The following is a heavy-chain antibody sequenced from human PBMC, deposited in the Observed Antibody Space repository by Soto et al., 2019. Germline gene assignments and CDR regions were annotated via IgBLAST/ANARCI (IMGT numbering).Heavy chain of an antibody. CDR3: ARDRYGTMVRGVSYGMDV. D-gene: IGHD3-10*01. V-gene: IGHV1-69*06. CDR2: IIPIFGTA. Sequence: VKVSCKASGGTFSSYAISWVRQAPGQGLEWMGGIIPIFGTANYAQKFQGRVTITADKSTSTAYMELSSLRSEDTAVYYCARDRYGTMVRGVSYGMDVWGQGTKVTVYS. J-gene: IGHJ6*02. CDR1: GGTFSSYA.